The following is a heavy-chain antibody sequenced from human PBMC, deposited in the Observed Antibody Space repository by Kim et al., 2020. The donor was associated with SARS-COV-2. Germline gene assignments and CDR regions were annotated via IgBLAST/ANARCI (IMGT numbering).Heavy chain of an antibody. CDR3: VEADFDWLLFPSRN. V-gene: IGHV1-3*01. J-gene: IGHJ4*02. Sequence: ASVKVSCKASGYTFTSYAMHWVRQAPGQRLEWMGWINAGNGNTKYSQKFQGRVTITRDTSASTAYMELSSLRSEDTAVYYCVEADFDWLLFPSRNWGQGTLVTVSS. CDR1: GYTFTSYA. D-gene: IGHD3-9*01. CDR2: INAGNGNT.